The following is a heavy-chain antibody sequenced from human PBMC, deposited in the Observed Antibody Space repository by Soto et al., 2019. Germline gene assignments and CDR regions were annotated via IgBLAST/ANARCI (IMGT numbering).Heavy chain of an antibody. D-gene: IGHD4-17*01. CDR1: GGSFSGYY. CDR3: ARVTYGDYLDY. J-gene: IGHJ4*02. Sequence: QVQLQQWGAGLLKPSETLSLTCAVYGGSFSGYYWSWIRQPPGKGLEWIGEINHSGSTNYNLSLKSRVTISVDTSKNQFSLKLSSVTAADTAVYYCARVTYGDYLDYWGQGTLVTVSS. CDR2: INHSGST. V-gene: IGHV4-34*01.